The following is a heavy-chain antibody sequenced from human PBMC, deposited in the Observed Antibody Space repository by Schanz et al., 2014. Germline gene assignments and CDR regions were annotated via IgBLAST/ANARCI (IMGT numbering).Heavy chain of an antibody. V-gene: IGHV3-30*04. CDR2: TSTDGTKT. D-gene: IGHD6-6*01. CDR3: ARAPPPYSSSPYYWYYGMDV. Sequence: QVQLVESGGGVVQPGTSLRLSCAASGFTFRGHAMHWVRQAPGQGLEKVAVTSTDGTKTYYAASVRGRFTISRDNSKNAVYLQMNSLRAEDAAVYYCARAPPPYSSSPYYWYYGMDVWGQGTTVTVSS. CDR1: GFTFRGHA. J-gene: IGHJ6*02.